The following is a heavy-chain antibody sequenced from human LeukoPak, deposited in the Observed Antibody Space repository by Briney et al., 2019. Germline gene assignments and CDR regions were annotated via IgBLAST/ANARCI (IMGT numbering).Heavy chain of an antibody. D-gene: IGHD3-10*01. CDR3: ARHLKHTMVRGAPFPFDY. Sequence: GGSLRLSCAASGFTFSDYYMSWIRQAPGKGLEWVANIKQDGSEKYYVDSVKGRFTISRDNAKNSLYLQMNSLRAEDTAVYYCARHLKHTMVRGAPFPFDYWGQGTLVTVSS. V-gene: IGHV3-7*01. J-gene: IGHJ4*02. CDR1: GFTFSDYY. CDR2: IKQDGSEK.